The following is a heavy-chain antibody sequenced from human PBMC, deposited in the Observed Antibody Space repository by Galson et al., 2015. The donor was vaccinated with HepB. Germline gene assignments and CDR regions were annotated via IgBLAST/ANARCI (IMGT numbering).Heavy chain of an antibody. V-gene: IGHV3-33*01. CDR3: ARDSTSTSYYMDV. Sequence: SLRLSCATSGFTFSHHGLHWVRQAPGKGLEWVAVVWSDGANKYYLDSVKGRFAISRDNSKNTLDLQMNSLRAEDTAVYYCARDSTSTSYYMDVWGKGTTVTVSS. J-gene: IGHJ6*03. D-gene: IGHD2-2*01. CDR1: GFTFSHHG. CDR2: VWSDGANK.